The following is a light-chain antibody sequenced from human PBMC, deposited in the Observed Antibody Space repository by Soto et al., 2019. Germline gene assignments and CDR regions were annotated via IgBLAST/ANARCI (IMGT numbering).Light chain of an antibody. V-gene: IGKV3-15*01. CDR2: GAS. CDR3: HQYNDWHWIT. Sequence: IVMPQSPATLSVSPGKSATLSFRATRTVASHLAWYQQKPGQAPRLLIFGASVTATGIPARFSGSGSGTEFALTIDSLQSEDFAVYYCHQYNDWHWITFGQWTRLEIK. CDR1: RTVASH. J-gene: IGKJ5*01.